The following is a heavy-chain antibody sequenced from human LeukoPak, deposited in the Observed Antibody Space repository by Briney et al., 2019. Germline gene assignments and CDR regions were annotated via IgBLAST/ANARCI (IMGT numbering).Heavy chain of an antibody. Sequence: SVKVSCKASGGTFSSYAISWVRQAPGQGLEWMGGIIPIFGTANYAQKFQGRVTITADESTSTAYMELSSLRSEDTAVYYCAREAEVHPIVVVTGSPYYYYYGMDVWGQGTTVTVSS. D-gene: IGHD2-21*02. CDR3: AREAEVHPIVVVTGSPYYYYYGMDV. CDR2: IIPIFGTA. J-gene: IGHJ6*02. V-gene: IGHV1-69*13. CDR1: GGTFSSYA.